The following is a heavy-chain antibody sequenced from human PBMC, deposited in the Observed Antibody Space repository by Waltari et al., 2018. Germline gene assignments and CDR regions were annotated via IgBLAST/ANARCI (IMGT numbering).Heavy chain of an antibody. CDR2: IYWDDDK. V-gene: IGHV2-5*02. CDR3: AHSTAYDYVWGSYRYTLFDY. D-gene: IGHD3-16*02. J-gene: IGHJ4*02. Sequence: QITLKESGPTLVKPTLTLTLTCTFSGFSLSTSGVGVGWIRQPPGKALEWLALIYWDDDKRYSPSLKSRLTITKDTSKNQVVLTMTNMDPVDTATYYCAHSTAYDYVWGSYRYTLFDYWGQGTLVTVSS. CDR1: GFSLSTSGVG.